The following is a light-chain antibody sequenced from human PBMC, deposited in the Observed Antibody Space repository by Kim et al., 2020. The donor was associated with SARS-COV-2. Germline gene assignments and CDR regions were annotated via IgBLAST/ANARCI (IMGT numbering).Light chain of an antibody. Sequence: QPVLTQSPSASASLGASVKLTCTLSSGHSRYSIAWHQQQPDKGPRYLMNLNSDGSHSKGDGIPDRFSGSSSGTERYLTISSLQSEDEADYYCQTWGTGIQVFGGGTQLTVL. V-gene: IGLV4-69*01. CDR1: SGHSRYS. J-gene: IGLJ3*02. CDR2: LNSDGSH. CDR3: QTWGTGIQV.